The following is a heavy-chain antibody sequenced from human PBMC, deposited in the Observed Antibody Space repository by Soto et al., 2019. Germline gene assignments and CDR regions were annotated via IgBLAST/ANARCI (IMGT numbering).Heavy chain of an antibody. Sequence: QVQLVESGGGVVQPGRSLRLSCAASGFTFSSYGMHWVRQAPGKGLEWVAVISYDGSNKYYADSVKGRFTISRDNSKNTLYLQMNSLRAEDTAVYYCAKAKMTTVTTGAFDIWGQGTMVTVSS. CDR3: AKAKMTTVTTGAFDI. V-gene: IGHV3-30*18. CDR1: GFTFSSYG. CDR2: ISYDGSNK. J-gene: IGHJ3*02. D-gene: IGHD4-17*01.